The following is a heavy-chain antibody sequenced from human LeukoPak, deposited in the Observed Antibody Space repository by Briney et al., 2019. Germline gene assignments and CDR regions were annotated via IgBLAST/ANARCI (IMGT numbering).Heavy chain of an antibody. V-gene: IGHV3-23*01. CDR2: ISGSGGST. D-gene: IGHD3-22*01. Sequence: QPGGSLRLSCAASGFTFSSYAMNWVRQAPGKGLEWVSAISGSGGSTYYADSVKGRFTISRDNSKNTLYLQMNSLRAEDTAVYYCAKGLDSVESGYFDYWGQGTLVTVSS. CDR1: GFTFSSYA. CDR3: AKGLDSVESGYFDY. J-gene: IGHJ4*02.